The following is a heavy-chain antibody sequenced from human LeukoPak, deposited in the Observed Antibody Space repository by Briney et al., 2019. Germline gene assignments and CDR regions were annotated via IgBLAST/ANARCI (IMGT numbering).Heavy chain of an antibody. V-gene: IGHV3-20*04. CDR2: INWNGGST. D-gene: IGHD3-16*02. CDR3: ARDWFTRLGELSPDRAFDY. J-gene: IGHJ4*02. Sequence: PGGSLRLSCAASGFTFDDSVMSWVRQAPGKGLEWVSGINWNGGSTGYADSVKGRFTISRDNAKNSLCLQMNSLRAEDTAFYYCARDWFTRLGELSPDRAFDYWGQGTLVTVSS. CDR1: GFTFDDSV.